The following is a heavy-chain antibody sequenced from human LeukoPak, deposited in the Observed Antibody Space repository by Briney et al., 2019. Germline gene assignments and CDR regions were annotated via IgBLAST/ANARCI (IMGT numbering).Heavy chain of an antibody. CDR3: ARATMVRGVSDAFDI. V-gene: IGHV4-4*02. CDR2: IYHSGST. D-gene: IGHD3-10*01. Sequence: SGTLSLTCAVSGGSISSSNWWSWVRQPPGKELEWIGEIYHSGSTNYNPSLKSRVTISVDKSKNQFSLKLSSVTAADTAVYYCARATMVRGVSDAFDIWGQGTMVTVSS. CDR1: GGSISSSNW. J-gene: IGHJ3*02.